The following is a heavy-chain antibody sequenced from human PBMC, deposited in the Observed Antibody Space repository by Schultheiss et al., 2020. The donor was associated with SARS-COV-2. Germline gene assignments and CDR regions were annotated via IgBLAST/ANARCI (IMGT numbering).Heavy chain of an antibody. D-gene: IGHD3-9*01. Sequence: GGSLRLSCAASGFTFSSYGMHWVRQAPGKGLEWVAVISYDGSNKYYADSVKGRFTISRDNAKNSLYLQMNSLRAEDTAVYYCAKAYYDIRPFDYWGQGTLVTVSS. CDR2: ISYDGSNK. CDR1: GFTFSSYG. CDR3: AKAYYDIRPFDY. V-gene: IGHV3-30*12. J-gene: IGHJ4*02.